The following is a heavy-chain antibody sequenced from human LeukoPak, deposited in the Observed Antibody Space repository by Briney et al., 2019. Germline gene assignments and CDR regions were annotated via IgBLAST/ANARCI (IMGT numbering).Heavy chain of an antibody. Sequence: GGSLRLSCAASGFTFSSYAMSWVRQAPGKWLEWVSAISGSGGSTYYADSVKGRFTISRDNSKNTLYLQMNSLRAEDTAVYYCAKVPLGGWLRDFDYWGQGTLVTVSS. CDR3: AKVPLGGWLRDFDY. D-gene: IGHD5-12*01. V-gene: IGHV3-23*01. J-gene: IGHJ4*02. CDR1: GFTFSSYA. CDR2: ISGSGGST.